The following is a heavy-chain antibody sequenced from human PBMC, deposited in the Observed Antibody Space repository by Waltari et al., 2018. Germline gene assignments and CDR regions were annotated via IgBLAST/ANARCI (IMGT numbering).Heavy chain of an antibody. CDR3: ARSGGGTTTFGVAE. J-gene: IGHJ4*02. V-gene: IGHV1-2*06. Sequence: QVQLVQSGAEVKKSGASVKVSCKASGYTFTDFFIHWVRQAPGQGLEWMGRTNPNSGDTSDAQRFQGRGTMTGDTSITTAYMGLTGLRSDDTAIYYCARSGGGTTTFGVAEWGQGSLVTVSS. CDR1: GYTFTDFF. D-gene: IGHD3-3*01. CDR2: TNPNSGDT.